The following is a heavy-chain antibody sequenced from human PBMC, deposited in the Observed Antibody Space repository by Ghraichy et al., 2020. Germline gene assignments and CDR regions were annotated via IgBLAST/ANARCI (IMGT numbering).Heavy chain of an antibody. CDR1: GGSISNTGYF. Sequence: SQTLSLTCSVSGGSISNTGYFWGWIRQPPGKGLEWIGSLYYSGITYYNSSLKSRVTMSVDTSKNQFSLKLSSVTATDTSVFYCARSPVAAPHFDYWGQGTLVTVSS. CDR2: LYYSGIT. V-gene: IGHV4-39*01. J-gene: IGHJ4*02. D-gene: IGHD2-15*01. CDR3: ARSPVAAPHFDY.